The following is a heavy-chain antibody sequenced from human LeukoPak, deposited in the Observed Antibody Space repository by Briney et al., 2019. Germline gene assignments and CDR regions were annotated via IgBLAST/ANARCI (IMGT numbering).Heavy chain of an antibody. CDR1: GFTFRNNW. CDR3: AQNGGTSYYYYYYMDV. CDR2: ITTTGDRI. J-gene: IGHJ6*03. V-gene: IGHV3-48*01. D-gene: IGHD3-16*01. Sequence: GGSLRLSCAASGFTFRNNWMNRVRQAPGKGLEWIAYITTTGDRIQYADSVKGRFTISRDNSKNTLYLQMNSLRAEDTAVYYCAQNGGTSYYYYYYMDVWGKGTTVTISS.